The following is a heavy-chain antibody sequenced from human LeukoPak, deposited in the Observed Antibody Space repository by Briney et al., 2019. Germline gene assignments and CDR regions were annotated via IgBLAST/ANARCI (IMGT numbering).Heavy chain of an antibody. CDR3: AGYGGGYYYGSSGFFDY. CDR2: IIPILGTA. V-gene: IGHV1-69*04. D-gene: IGHD3-22*01. Sequence: SVKVSCKASGGTFSSYAISWVRQAPGQGLEWMGRIIPILGTANYAQKFQGRVTITADKSTSTAYMELSSLRSEDTAVYYCAGYGGGYYYGSSGFFDYWGQGTLVTLSS. CDR1: GGTFSSYA. J-gene: IGHJ4*02.